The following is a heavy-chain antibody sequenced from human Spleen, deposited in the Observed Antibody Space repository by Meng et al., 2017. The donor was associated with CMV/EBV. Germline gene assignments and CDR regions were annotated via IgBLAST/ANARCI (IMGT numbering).Heavy chain of an antibody. V-gene: IGHV4-61*01. CDR2: IYYSGRT. J-gene: IGHJ5*02. D-gene: IGHD4-11*01. Sequence: SETLSLTCTVSGGSIRSSNYYWGWIRQPPGKGLEWIGFIYYSGRTNYNPSLKSRVTMSVDTSKSQFSLKLSSVTAADTAVYYCARDPTGFTWFDPWGQGTLVTVSS. CDR3: ARDPTGFTWFDP. CDR1: GGSIRSSNYY.